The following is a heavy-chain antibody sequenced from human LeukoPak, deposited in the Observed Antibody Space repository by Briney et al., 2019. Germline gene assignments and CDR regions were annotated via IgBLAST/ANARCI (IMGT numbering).Heavy chain of an antibody. CDR1: GFTFDDYA. CDR2: ISWNSGSI. CDR3: AKSIAAAGTRKRRLPYYYYGMDV. J-gene: IGHJ6*02. Sequence: PGRSLRLSCAASGFTFDDYAMHWVRQAPGKGLEWVSGISWNSGSIGYADSVKGRFTISRDNAKNSLYLQMNSLRAEDTALYYCAKSIAAAGTRKRRLPYYYYGMDVWGQGTTVTVSS. D-gene: IGHD6-13*01. V-gene: IGHV3-9*01.